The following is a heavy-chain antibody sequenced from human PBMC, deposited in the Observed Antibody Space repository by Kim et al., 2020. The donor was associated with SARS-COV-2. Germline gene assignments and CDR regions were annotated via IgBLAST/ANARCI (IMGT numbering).Heavy chain of an antibody. CDR3: ARVREPLNWVAP. V-gene: IGHV4-59*13. Sequence: SETLSLTCNVSGGSISTYYWSWIRQSPGKGLEWIGYVYYSGTTNYNPSLKSRVTISVDTSKHQLSLKMTSVTAADTAVYYCARVREPLNWVAPWGQGTLV. J-gene: IGHJ5*02. CDR1: GGSISTYY. CDR2: VYYSGTT.